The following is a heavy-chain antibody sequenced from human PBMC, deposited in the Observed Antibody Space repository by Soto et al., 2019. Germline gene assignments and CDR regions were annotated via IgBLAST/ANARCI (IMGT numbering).Heavy chain of an antibody. CDR2: IYFSGST. V-gene: IGHV4-30-4*01. J-gene: IGHJ4*02. CDR1: GGSISSGDYY. Sequence: SETLSLTCTVSGGSISSGDYYWTWIRQPPGKGLEWIGYIYFSGSTYYNPSLRGRVSISLDTSKNQFSLKLSSVTVADTAVYYCARGAMTYYFDNWGQGTLVTVSS. CDR3: ARGAMTYYFDN.